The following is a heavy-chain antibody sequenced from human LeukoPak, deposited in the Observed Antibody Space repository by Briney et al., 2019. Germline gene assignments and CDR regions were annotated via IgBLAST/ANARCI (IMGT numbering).Heavy chain of an antibody. CDR2: ISAYNGNT. Sequence: APVKVSCKASGYTFTSYGISWVRQAPGQGLEWMGWISAYNGNTNYAQKLQGRVTMTTDTSTSTAYMELRSLRSDDTAVYYCARVEVITMVRGVKSWFDPWGQGTLVTVSS. D-gene: IGHD3-10*01. CDR1: GYTFTSYG. J-gene: IGHJ5*02. CDR3: ARVEVITMVRGVKSWFDP. V-gene: IGHV1-18*01.